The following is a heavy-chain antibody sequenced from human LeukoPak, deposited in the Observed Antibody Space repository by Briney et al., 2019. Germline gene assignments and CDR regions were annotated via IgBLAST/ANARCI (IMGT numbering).Heavy chain of an antibody. Sequence: EASVKVSCKVSGYTLTELSMHWVRQAPGKGLEWMGGFDPEDGETIYAQKFQGRVTMTTDTSTNTAYMELRSLRSDDTAVYYCARSYSSTWYSYYYYMDVWGKGTTVTVSS. CDR3: ARSYSSTWYSYYYYMDV. CDR2: FDPEDGET. V-gene: IGHV1-24*01. D-gene: IGHD6-13*01. CDR1: GYTLTELS. J-gene: IGHJ6*03.